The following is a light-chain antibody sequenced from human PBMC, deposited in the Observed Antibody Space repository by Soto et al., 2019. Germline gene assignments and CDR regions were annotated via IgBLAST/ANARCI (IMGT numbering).Light chain of an antibody. V-gene: IGLV1-47*01. CDR1: GSNIGSNY. Sequence: QSTLTQPPSASETPGQRVTISCSGSGSNIGSNYVYWYQQIPGTAPQLLIYRNNLRPSGVPDRFSGSKSGTSASLAISGLRSEDEADYYCAAWDDSLGGYVFGTGTKLTVL. CDR2: RNN. CDR3: AAWDDSLGGYV. J-gene: IGLJ1*01.